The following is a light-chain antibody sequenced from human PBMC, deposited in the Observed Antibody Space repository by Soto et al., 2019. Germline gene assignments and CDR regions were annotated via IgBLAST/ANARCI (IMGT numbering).Light chain of an antibody. V-gene: IGKV1-39*01. CDR3: QQSYITPHA. Sequence: KQSKSSLSASGGDRVTITCRASHGISSYLAWYQQKPGKAPKLLINAASSLQSGVPSRFSGRGSGTEFTLTICALQPEDFATYFCQQSYITPHAFGQGTKVDIK. CDR2: AAS. J-gene: IGKJ1*01. CDR1: HGISSY.